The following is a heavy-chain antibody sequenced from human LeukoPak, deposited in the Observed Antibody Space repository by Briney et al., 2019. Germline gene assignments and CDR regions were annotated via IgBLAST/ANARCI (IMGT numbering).Heavy chain of an antibody. D-gene: IGHD3-10*01. Sequence: GGSLRLSCVASGFMFSSYYMHWVRQAPGKGLEWVSSVSSRSNYIYYADSLKGRVTISRDNAKNSLYLQMNSLRVEDTAVYYCAKDLHYGSDSSTNWFDPWGQGTLVTVSS. CDR2: VSSRSNYI. V-gene: IGHV3-21*01. CDR3: AKDLHYGSDSSTNWFDP. CDR1: GFMFSSYY. J-gene: IGHJ5*02.